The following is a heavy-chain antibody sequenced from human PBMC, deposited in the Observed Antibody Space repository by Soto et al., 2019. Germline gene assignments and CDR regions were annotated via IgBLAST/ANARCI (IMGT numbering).Heavy chain of an antibody. CDR1: GFTLRNYA. V-gene: IGHV3-23*01. J-gene: IGHJ4*02. Sequence: EVQLLASGGGLIQPGGSLKLSCAASGFTLRNYAMAWVRQAPGKGLEWVSSISGTGSDTFYADSVRGRFTISRDNSRNTLSLELDSLRAEDTAVYFCARGTEDDPRVYDFWGLGTLVTVSS. CDR3: ARGTEDDPRVYDF. CDR2: ISGTGSDT. D-gene: IGHD3-16*01.